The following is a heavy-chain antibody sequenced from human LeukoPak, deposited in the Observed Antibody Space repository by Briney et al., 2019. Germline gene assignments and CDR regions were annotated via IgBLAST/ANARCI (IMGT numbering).Heavy chain of an antibody. CDR1: GGSISSSSHY. V-gene: IGHV4-39*01. Sequence: SETLSLTCTVFGGSISSSSHYWGWIRQPPGKGLEWIGVIYYSGSTYYNPSLKSRVTISVDTSKNQFSLKLSSVTAADTAVYYCARHITSSYYDFWSGYSTSFDYWGQGTLIAVSS. J-gene: IGHJ4*02. CDR3: ARHITSSYYDFWSGYSTSFDY. D-gene: IGHD3-3*01. CDR2: IYYSGST.